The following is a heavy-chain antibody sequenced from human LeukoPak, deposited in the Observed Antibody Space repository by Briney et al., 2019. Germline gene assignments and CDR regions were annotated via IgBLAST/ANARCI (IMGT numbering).Heavy chain of an antibody. J-gene: IGHJ5*02. CDR2: VNANGINT. Sequence: GGSLRLSCAASGFTFSRYAMTWIRQAPGKGLQWLSTVNANGINTYYADSVRGRFTISRDNSKNTLYLQLNNLRAEDTAIYYCAKPISGGLAVPGDWFDPWGQGTLVTVSS. D-gene: IGHD6-19*01. V-gene: IGHV3-23*01. CDR3: AKPISGGLAVPGDWFDP. CDR1: GFTFSRYA.